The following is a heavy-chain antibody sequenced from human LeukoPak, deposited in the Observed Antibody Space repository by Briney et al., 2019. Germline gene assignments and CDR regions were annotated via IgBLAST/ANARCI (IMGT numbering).Heavy chain of an antibody. D-gene: IGHD3-3*01. CDR2: ISYDGSNK. J-gene: IGHJ4*02. CDR1: GFTFSSYA. Sequence: GGSLRLSCAASGFTFSSYAMHWVRQAPGKGLEWVAVISYDGSNKYYADSVEGRFTISRDNSKNTLYLQMNSLRAEDTAVYYCARGLLYYDFWSGYSTQLDYWGQGTLVTVSS. CDR3: ARGLLYYDFWSGYSTQLDY. V-gene: IGHV3-30-3*01.